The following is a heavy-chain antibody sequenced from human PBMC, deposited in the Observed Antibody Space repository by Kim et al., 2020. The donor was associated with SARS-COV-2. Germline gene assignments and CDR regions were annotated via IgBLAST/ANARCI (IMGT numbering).Heavy chain of an antibody. J-gene: IGHJ5*01. Sequence: GGSLRLSCAAAGFTFSSYAMSWVRQPPGKGLEWVSAISDVGGSRYYTDSVKGRFTISRDNSKNTLYLQMNSLRAEDTAVYFCAKGGTLVRGATTGFDPWGQGTLVTVSS. CDR2: ISDVGGSR. CDR1: GFTFSSYA. CDR3: AKGGTLVRGATTGFDP. V-gene: IGHV3-23*01. D-gene: IGHD3-10*01.